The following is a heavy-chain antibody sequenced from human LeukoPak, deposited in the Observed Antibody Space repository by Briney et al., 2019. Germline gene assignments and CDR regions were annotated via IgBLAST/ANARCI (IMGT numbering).Heavy chain of an antibody. J-gene: IGHJ4*02. Sequence: GGSLRLSCAASGFTFSSYAMHWVRQAPGKGLEWVSVISYDGSNKYYADSVKGRFTISGDNSKNTLYLQMNSLRAEDTAVYYCAIDYSSGWYYFDYWGQGTLVTVSS. CDR3: AIDYSSGWYYFDY. CDR1: GFTFSSYA. V-gene: IGHV3-30*04. CDR2: ISYDGSNK. D-gene: IGHD6-19*01.